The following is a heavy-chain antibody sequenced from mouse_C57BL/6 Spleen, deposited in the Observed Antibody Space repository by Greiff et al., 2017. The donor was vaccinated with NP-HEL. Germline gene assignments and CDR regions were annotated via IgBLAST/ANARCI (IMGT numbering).Heavy chain of an antibody. CDR1: GYTFTSYW. CDR2: IDPSDSYT. CDR3: ASWRDEDAMDY. V-gene: IGHV1-69*01. J-gene: IGHJ4*01. Sequence: QVQLQQPGAELVMPGASVKLSCKASGYTFTSYWMHWVKQRPGQGLEWIGEIDPSDSYTNYNQKFKGKSTLTVDKSSSTAYMQLSSLTSEDSAVYYCASWRDEDAMDYWGQGTSVTVSS. D-gene: IGHD3-3*01.